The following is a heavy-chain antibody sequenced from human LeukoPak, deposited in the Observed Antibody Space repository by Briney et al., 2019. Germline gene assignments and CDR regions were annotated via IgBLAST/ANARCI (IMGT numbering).Heavy chain of an antibody. V-gene: IGHV4-59*04. J-gene: IGHJ4*02. Sequence: SETLSLTCTVSGGSISSYYWSWIRQPPGKGLEWIGGIYHSGSIYYNPSLKSRVTISVDTSKNQLSLKLSSVTAADTAVYYCAIDSGSYSFDYWGQGTLVTVSS. D-gene: IGHD1-26*01. CDR1: GGSISSYY. CDR3: AIDSGSYSFDY. CDR2: IYHSGSI.